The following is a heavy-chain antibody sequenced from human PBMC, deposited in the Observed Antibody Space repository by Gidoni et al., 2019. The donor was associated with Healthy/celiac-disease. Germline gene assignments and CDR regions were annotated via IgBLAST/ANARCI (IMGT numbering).Heavy chain of an antibody. V-gene: IGHV4-59*01. CDR2: IYYSGST. Sequence: QVQLQESGPGLVKPSETLTLTCTVSGGSISSYYWSWIRQPPGKGLEWIGYIYYSGSTNYNPSLKSRVTISVDTSKNQFSLKLSSVTAADTAVYYCARGRDYDFWSGYWFDPWGQGTLVTVSS. CDR3: ARGRDYDFWSGYWFDP. D-gene: IGHD3-3*01. J-gene: IGHJ5*02. CDR1: GGSISSYY.